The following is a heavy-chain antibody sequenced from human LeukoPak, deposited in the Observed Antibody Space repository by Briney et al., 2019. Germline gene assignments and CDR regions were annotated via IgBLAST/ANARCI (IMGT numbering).Heavy chain of an antibody. CDR1: GGSISSGDYY. CDR3: ARGLGDYDFWSGTPTYDAFDI. CDR2: IYYSGST. D-gene: IGHD3-3*01. Sequence: SQTLSLTCTVSGGSISSGDYYWSWIRQPPGKGLEWIGYIYYSGSTYYNPSLKSRVTISVDTSKNQFSLKLSSVTAADTAVYYCARGLGDYDFWSGTPTYDAFDIWGQATMVTVSS. J-gene: IGHJ3*02. V-gene: IGHV4-30-4*08.